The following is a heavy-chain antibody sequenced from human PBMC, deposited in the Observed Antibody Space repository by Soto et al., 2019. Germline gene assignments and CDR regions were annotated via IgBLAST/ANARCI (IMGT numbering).Heavy chain of an antibody. D-gene: IGHD3-16*01. CDR3: ARDGPMITFGGVFFNYYGMDV. J-gene: IGHJ6*02. CDR1: GYTFTSYA. V-gene: IGHV1-3*01. CDR2: INAGNGNT. Sequence: GASVKVSCKASGYTFTSYAMHWVRQAPGQRLEWMGWINAGNGNTKYSQKFQGRVTITRDTSASTAYMELSSLRSEDTAVYYCARDGPMITFGGVFFNYYGMDVWGQGTTVTVSS.